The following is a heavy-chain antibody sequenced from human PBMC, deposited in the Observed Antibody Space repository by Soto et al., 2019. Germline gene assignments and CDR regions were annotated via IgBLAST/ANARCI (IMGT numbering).Heavy chain of an antibody. CDR1: GGSISIYY. Sequence: ETRSLTGTVSGGSISIYYWSWIRQPPGKGLDWIGYIYYSGSTNYNPSLKSRVTISVDTPKNQFSLKLSSVTAADTAVYYCARSYYYGSGSYNRRTTYYYYYYMDVWGKGTTVTVSS. J-gene: IGHJ6*03. D-gene: IGHD3-10*01. CDR3: ARSYYYGSGSYNRRTTYYYYYYMDV. V-gene: IGHV4-59*12. CDR2: IYYSGST.